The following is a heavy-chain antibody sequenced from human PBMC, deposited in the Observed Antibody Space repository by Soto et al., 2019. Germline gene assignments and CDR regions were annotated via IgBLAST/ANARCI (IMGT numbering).Heavy chain of an antibody. CDR1: SGSISSGDYY. J-gene: IGHJ6*02. D-gene: IGHD2-2*01. Sequence: SDTLSLTCNVSSGSISSGDYYGTFKRQPPGKCLEWFGYIYYSGSTYYNPSLKSRVTISVDTSKNQFSLKLSSVTAADTAVYYCARYCISTSCYLLNYYYYGMDVWGQGTTVTVSS. CDR3: ARYCISTSCYLLNYYYYGMDV. V-gene: IGHV4-30-4*02. CDR2: IYYSGST.